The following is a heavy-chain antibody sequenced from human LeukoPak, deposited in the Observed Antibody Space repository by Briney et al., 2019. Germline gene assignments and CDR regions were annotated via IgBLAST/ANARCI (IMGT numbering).Heavy chain of an antibody. CDR3: GGGPGY. D-gene: IGHD2-15*01. V-gene: IGHV3-7*01. J-gene: IGHJ4*02. Sequence: PGGSLRLSRAASGFIFSSYWLRWVRQAPGKGLEWVANINRDGSDQYYVDSVKGRFTISRDNAKNSLYLQMNSLRAEDTAVYYCGGGPGYWGQGTLVTVSS. CDR2: INRDGSDQ. CDR1: GFIFSSYW.